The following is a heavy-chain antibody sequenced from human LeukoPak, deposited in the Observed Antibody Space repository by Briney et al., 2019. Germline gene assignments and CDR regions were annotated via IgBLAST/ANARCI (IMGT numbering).Heavy chain of an antibody. J-gene: IGHJ6*03. Sequence: GGSLRLSCAASGFTFSSYAMSWVRQAPGKGLEWVSAISGSGGSTYYADSVKGRFTISRDNSKNTLYLQMNSLRAEDTAVYYCAKGGPVAGTYWVYYYYMDVWGKGTTVTISS. V-gene: IGHV3-23*01. D-gene: IGHD6-19*01. CDR1: GFTFSSYA. CDR2: ISGSGGST. CDR3: AKGGPVAGTYWVYYYYMDV.